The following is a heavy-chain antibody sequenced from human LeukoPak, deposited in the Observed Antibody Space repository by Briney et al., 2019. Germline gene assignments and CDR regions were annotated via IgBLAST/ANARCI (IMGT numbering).Heavy chain of an antibody. CDR1: GYTFTSYY. V-gene: IGHV1-2*02. CDR3: ARGVTGRYCSSTSCHWRAWFDP. CDR2: INPNSGVT. J-gene: IGHJ5*02. Sequence: ASVKVSCKASGYTFTSYYMHWGRQAPGQGLEWMGWINPNSGVTNYAQKFQGRVTVTSDMSISTAYMELSSLRSEDTAVYYCARGVTGRYCSSTSCHWRAWFDPWGQGTLVTVSS. D-gene: IGHD2-2*01.